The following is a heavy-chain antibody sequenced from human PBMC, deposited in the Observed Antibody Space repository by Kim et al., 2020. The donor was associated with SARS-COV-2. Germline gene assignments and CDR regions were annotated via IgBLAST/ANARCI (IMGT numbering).Heavy chain of an antibody. Sequence: SETLSLICAVSGASISSYYWSWIRQVPGKGLEWIGYVFPDTGSTTYNPSLESRVTLSIDTSKKQVSLRLSSATAADTAVYYCARNTPGTTEDYWCQGT. D-gene: IGHD1-1*01. CDR1: GASISSYY. V-gene: IGHV4-59*01. CDR2: VFPDTGST. J-gene: IGHJ4*02. CDR3: ARNTPGTTEDY.